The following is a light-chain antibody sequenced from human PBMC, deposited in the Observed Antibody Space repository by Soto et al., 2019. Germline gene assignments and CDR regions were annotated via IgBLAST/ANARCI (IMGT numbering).Light chain of an antibody. CDR1: ENIHNH. V-gene: IGKV3-11*01. CDR3: QQRGDWPPIT. Sequence: QSPATLSVSPGERVTPSCRASENIHNHMSWFLQKPGQTPRLLIYGASTRATGIPARFSGSGSGTDFTLTISSLEPEDFAVYYCQQRGDWPPITFGQGTRLEI. J-gene: IGKJ5*01. CDR2: GAS.